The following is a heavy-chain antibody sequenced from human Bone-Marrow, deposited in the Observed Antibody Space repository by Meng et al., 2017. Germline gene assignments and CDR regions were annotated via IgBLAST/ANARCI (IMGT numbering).Heavy chain of an antibody. V-gene: IGHV4/OR15-8*02. Sequence: VQRQGSGPGLVTPSGTPPLTGVVSGGSISSIDWWSWVRQPPGKGLEWIGEIYHGGDTNYNPSLKSRVTIAIDRSKNQFSLKLSSVTAADTAVYYCASWIYSCGWQWGQGTLVTVSS. CDR3: ASWIYSCGWQ. J-gene: IGHJ4*02. CDR1: GGSISSIDW. CDR2: IYHGGDT. D-gene: IGHD6-19*01.